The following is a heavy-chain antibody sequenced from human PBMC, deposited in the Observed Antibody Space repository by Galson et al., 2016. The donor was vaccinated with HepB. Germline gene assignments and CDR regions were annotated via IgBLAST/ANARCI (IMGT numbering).Heavy chain of an antibody. CDR1: GGTFSSFV. V-gene: IGHV1-69*01. D-gene: IGHD6-19*01. CDR3: ARGFMAAVAWFDP. J-gene: IGHJ5*02. Sequence: SCKASGGTFSSFVLTWVRQAPGQGLEWMGGITPIFGTTNYAQKFQGRVTITADESTSTVYMGLGSLRSEDTAVYYCARGFMAAVAWFDPWGQGTLVTVSS. CDR2: ITPIFGTT.